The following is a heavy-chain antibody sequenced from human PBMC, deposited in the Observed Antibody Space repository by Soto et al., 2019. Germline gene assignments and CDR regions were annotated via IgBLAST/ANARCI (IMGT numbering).Heavy chain of an antibody. CDR1: GGTFSSYA. Sequence: QVQLVQSGAEVKKPGSSVKVSCKASGGTFSSYAISWVRQAPGQGLEWMGGIIPIFGTANYAQKFQGRVTSTADEATSTTYMERSSLRDEDTAVNYSAIHGRSTRCHESNYYYNGRDVWGQGTTVTV. V-gene: IGHV1-69*01. D-gene: IGHD2-2*01. J-gene: IGHJ6*02. CDR3: AIHGRSTRCHESNYYYNGRDV. CDR2: IIPIFGTA.